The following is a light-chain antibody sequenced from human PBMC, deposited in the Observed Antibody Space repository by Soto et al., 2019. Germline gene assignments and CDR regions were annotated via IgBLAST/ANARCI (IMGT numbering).Light chain of an antibody. V-gene: IGLV2-14*01. Sequence: QSALTQPASVSGSPGQSITISCTGTSSDVGGYNYVSWYQQHPGKAPKLMIYDVSNRPSGVSNRFSGSKSGNTASLTISGRHAEDEADYYCSSYTRSRTLVFGTGTKVTVL. CDR3: SSYTRSRTLV. J-gene: IGLJ1*01. CDR2: DVS. CDR1: SSDVGGYNY.